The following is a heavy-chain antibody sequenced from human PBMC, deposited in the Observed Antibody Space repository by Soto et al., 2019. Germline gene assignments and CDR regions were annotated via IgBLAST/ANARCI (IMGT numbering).Heavy chain of an antibody. CDR1: GFTFTYFA. J-gene: IGHJ4*02. V-gene: IGHV3-30-3*01. CDR3: ARDHIPDHLRSGSYFNAFDY. D-gene: IGHD3-10*01. CDR2: ISYHGSNK. Sequence: QVQLVESGGGVVQPGRSLRLSCAASGFTFTYFAMYWVRQAPGKGLEWVAVISYHGSNKYYADSVKGRFTVSRDNSNNTLFLQMSSLRPEDTAVYYCARDHIPDHLRSGSYFNAFDYWGQGTLVTVSS.